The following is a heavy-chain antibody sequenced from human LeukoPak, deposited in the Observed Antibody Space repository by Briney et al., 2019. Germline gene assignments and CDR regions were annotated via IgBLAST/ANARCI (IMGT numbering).Heavy chain of an antibody. V-gene: IGHV3-30*04. CDR3: ARDRGTWIQLWEDSFYFDY. D-gene: IGHD5-18*01. CDR2: ISYDGSNK. CDR1: GFTFSSYA. J-gene: IGHJ4*02. Sequence: GRSLRLSCAASGFTFSSYAMHWVRQAPGKGVEWVAVISYDGSNKYYADSVKGRFTISRDNSKNTLYLQMNSLRAEDTAVYYCARDRGTWIQLWEDSFYFDYWGQGTLVTVSS.